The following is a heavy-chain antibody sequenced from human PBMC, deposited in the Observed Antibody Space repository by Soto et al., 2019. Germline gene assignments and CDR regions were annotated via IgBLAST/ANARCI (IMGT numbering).Heavy chain of an antibody. CDR2: ISSRSSTI. CDR3: ARVPRYCSGGSCKFDAFDI. CDR1: GFTFSSYS. D-gene: IGHD2-15*01. Sequence: EVQLVESGGGLVQPGGSLRLSCAASGFTFSSYSMNWVRQAPGKGLEWVSYISSRSSTIYYADSVKGRFTISRDNAKNSLYLQMNSLRAEDTAVYYCARVPRYCSGGSCKFDAFDIWGQGTMVTVSS. J-gene: IGHJ3*02. V-gene: IGHV3-48*01.